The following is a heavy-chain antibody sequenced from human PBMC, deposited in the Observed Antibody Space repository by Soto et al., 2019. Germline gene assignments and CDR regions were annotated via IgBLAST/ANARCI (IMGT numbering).Heavy chain of an antibody. CDR2: INAGNGNT. CDR1: GYTFTSYA. Sequence: AASVKVSCKASGYTFTSYAMHWVRQAPGQRLEWMGWINAGNGNTKYSQKFQGRVTITRDTSASTAYMELSSLRSEDTAVYYCARDPIVVVLDYYGMDVWGQGTTVTVSS. D-gene: IGHD2-2*01. J-gene: IGHJ6*02. CDR3: ARDPIVVVLDYYGMDV. V-gene: IGHV1-3*01.